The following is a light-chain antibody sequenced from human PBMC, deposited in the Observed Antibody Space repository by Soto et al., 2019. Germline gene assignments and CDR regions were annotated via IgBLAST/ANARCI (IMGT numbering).Light chain of an antibody. Sequence: QSVLTQPPSVSGGPGQRVTISCTGSSSNIGAGHDVHWYQQLPGTAPKLLIYTNSNRPSGVPDRFSGSKSGTSASLAITGLQAEDEADYYCQSYDSSLSGSTIFGGGTKLTVL. J-gene: IGLJ2*01. CDR1: SSNIGAGHD. CDR2: TNS. V-gene: IGLV1-40*01. CDR3: QSYDSSLSGSTI.